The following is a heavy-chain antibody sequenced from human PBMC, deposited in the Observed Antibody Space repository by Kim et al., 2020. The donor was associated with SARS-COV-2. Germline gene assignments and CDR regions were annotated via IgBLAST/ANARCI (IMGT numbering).Heavy chain of an antibody. D-gene: IGHD3-10*01. V-gene: IGHV3-33*01. Sequence: GGSLRLSCAASGFTFSSYGMHWVRQAPGKGLEWVAVIWYDGSNKYYADSVKGRFTISRDNSKNTLYLQMNSLRAEDTAVYYCARDPLDNYHGSGGYSYYYGMDVWGQGTPGTVSS. J-gene: IGHJ6*02. CDR3: ARDPLDNYHGSGGYSYYYGMDV. CDR1: GFTFSSYG. CDR2: IWYDGSNK.